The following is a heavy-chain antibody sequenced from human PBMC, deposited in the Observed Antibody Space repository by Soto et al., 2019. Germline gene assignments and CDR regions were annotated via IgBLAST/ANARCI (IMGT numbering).Heavy chain of an antibody. V-gene: IGHV3-21*01. J-gene: IGHJ4*02. CDR1: GFTFTRYS. Sequence: GGSLRLSCAASGFTFTRYSMNWVRQAPGKGLEWVSSISSTTNYIYYADSMKGRFTVSRDNAKNSVYLEMNSLSAEDTAVHYCARESEDLTSNFDYWGQGTLVTVSS. CDR2: ISSTTNYI. CDR3: ARESEDLTSNFDY.